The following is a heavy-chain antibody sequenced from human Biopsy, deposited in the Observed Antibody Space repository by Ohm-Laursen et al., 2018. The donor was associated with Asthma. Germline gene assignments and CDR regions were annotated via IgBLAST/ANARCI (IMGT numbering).Heavy chain of an antibody. CDR1: GFTFSSYG. CDR3: ARESSVAGSSDFDY. Sequence: SLRLSCAAPGFTFSSYGMHWVRQAPGKGLEWVSAITRSAGRTDYADSVKGRFTISRDNSKNTLYLQMNSLRAEDTAVYYCARESSVAGSSDFDYWGQGTLVTVSS. J-gene: IGHJ4*02. CDR2: ITRSAGRT. V-gene: IGHV3-NL1*01. D-gene: IGHD6-19*01.